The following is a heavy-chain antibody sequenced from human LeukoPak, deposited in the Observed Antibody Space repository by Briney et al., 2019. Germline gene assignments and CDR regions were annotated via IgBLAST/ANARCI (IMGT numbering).Heavy chain of an antibody. V-gene: IGHV3-21*01. J-gene: IGHJ4*02. CDR2: ISSSSSYI. CDR1: GFTFNTYS. Sequence: GGSLRLSCAASGFTFNTYSISWVRQAPGKGLEWVSSISSSSSYIYYADSMKGRFTISRDNAKKSLYLQMNSLRAEDTAVYYCAKAPAAMGYFDYWGQGTLVTVSS. D-gene: IGHD2-2*01. CDR3: AKAPAAMGYFDY.